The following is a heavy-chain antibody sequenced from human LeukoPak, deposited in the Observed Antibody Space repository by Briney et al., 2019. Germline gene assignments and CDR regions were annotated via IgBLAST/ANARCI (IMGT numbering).Heavy chain of an antibody. D-gene: IGHD5-24*01. CDR2: ISYDGSNK. Sequence: GRSLRLSCAASGFTFSSYGMHWVRQAPGKGLEWVAVISYDGSNKYYADSVKGRFTISRDNSKNTLYLQMNSLRAEDTAVYYCAKDPRWLPGGYYYYGMDVWGQGTTVTVSS. CDR1: GFTFSSYG. J-gene: IGHJ6*02. CDR3: AKDPRWLPGGYYYYGMDV. V-gene: IGHV3-30*18.